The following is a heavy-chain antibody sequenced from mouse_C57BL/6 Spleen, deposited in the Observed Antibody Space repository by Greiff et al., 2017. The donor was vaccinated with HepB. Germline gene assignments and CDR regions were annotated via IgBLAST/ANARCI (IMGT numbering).Heavy chain of an antibody. V-gene: IGHV1-52*01. J-gene: IGHJ3*01. Sequence: VQLQQSGAELVRPGSSVKLSCKASGYTFTSYWMHWVKQRPIQGLEWIGNIDPSDSETHYNQKFKDKATLTVDKSSSTAYMQLSSLTSEDSAVYYCARSGDGYYERFAYWGQGTLVTVSA. CDR3: ARSGDGYYERFAY. CDR2: IDPSDSET. CDR1: GYTFTSYW. D-gene: IGHD2-3*01.